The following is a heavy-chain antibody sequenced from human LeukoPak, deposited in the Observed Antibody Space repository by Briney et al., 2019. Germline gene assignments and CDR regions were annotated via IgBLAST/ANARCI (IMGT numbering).Heavy chain of an antibody. CDR2: IYYSGST. CDR1: GGSISSSCYY. CDR3: ARQPIELYSSSWYPRWFDP. V-gene: IGHV4-39*01. D-gene: IGHD6-13*01. Sequence: SETLSLTCTVSGGSISSSCYYWGWIRQPPGKGLERIGSIYYSGSTYYNPSLKSRVTISVDTSKNQFSLKLSSVTAADTAVYYGARQPIELYSSSWYPRWFDPWGQGTLVTVSS. J-gene: IGHJ5*02.